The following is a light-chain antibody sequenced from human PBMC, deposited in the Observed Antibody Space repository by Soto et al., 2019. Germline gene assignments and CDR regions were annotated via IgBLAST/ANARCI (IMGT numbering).Light chain of an antibody. CDR3: QQYNNWPRWT. J-gene: IGKJ1*01. CDR1: QSVSSN. Sequence: IVLTQSPATLAVSPGERATLSCRASQSVSSNLAWYQQKPGQAPRLLIYGASTRATGIPARFSGSGSGTEFTLTISSLQSEDFAVYYCQQYNNWPRWTFGQGTKVDIK. CDR2: GAS. V-gene: IGKV3-15*01.